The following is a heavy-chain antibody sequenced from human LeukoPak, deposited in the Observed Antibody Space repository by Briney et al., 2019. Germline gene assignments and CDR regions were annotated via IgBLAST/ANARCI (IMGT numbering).Heavy chain of an antibody. CDR1: GFTFSSYA. V-gene: IGHV3-23*01. J-gene: IGHJ6*02. CDR3: ARGTTPYYYYYGMDV. CDR2: ISGSGGST. D-gene: IGHD1-7*01. Sequence: GGSLRLSCAASGFTFSSYAMSWVRQAPGKGLEWVSAISGSGGSTYYADSVKGRFTISRDNAKNSLYLQMNSLRAEDTAVYYCARGTTPYYYYYGMDVWGQGTTVTVSS.